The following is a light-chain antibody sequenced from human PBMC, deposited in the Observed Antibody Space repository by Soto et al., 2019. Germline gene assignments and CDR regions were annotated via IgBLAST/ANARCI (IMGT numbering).Light chain of an antibody. V-gene: IGKV1-12*01. CDR1: QVVRNH. J-gene: IGKJ5*01. CDR3: QQGNTFPIT. Sequence: DIQMTQSPSYVSASLGDRVTITCRASQVVRNHLAWYQQKPGKAPVLLIFDASTLQTGVPSRFSGGGCGTDFPLTISGLQPEDFGTYYCQQGNTFPITFGQGTRLDI. CDR2: DAS.